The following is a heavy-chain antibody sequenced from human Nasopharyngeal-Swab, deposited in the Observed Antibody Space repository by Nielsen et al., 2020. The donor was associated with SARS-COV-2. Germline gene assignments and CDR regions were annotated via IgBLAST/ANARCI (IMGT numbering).Heavy chain of an antibody. Sequence: SGPTLVKPTQTLTLTCTFSVFSLSTSGAGVVWIRHPPGKALEWLALIYSDDDKLYSPSLKSRLTITKDTSKNQVVRTMTNMDPVDTATYYCAHIGDPNEIPYDFWSGYYYPTLNWFDPWGQGTLVTVSS. J-gene: IGHJ5*02. V-gene: IGHV2-5*02. CDR1: VFSLSTSGAG. CDR3: AHIGDPNEIPYDFWSGYYYPTLNWFDP. CDR2: IYSDDDK. D-gene: IGHD3-3*01.